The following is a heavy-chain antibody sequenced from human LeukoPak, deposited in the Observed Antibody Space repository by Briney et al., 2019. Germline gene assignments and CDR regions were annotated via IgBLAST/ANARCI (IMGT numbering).Heavy chain of an antibody. V-gene: IGHV3-7*01. CDR3: ARDKVVGATHFDY. D-gene: IGHD1-26*01. CDR2: IKQDGSER. CDR1: GFTFSNYW. J-gene: IGHJ4*02. Sequence: PGGSLRLSCAASGFTFSNYWMSWVRQAPGKGLEWVANIKQDGSERYYVDSVKGRFTTSRDNAKNSLYLQMNSLRAEDTAVYYCARDKVVGATHFDYWGQGTRVTVSS.